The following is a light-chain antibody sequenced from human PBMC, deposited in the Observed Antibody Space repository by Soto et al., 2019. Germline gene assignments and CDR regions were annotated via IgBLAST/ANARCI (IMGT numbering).Light chain of an antibody. J-gene: IGKJ1*01. CDR2: AAS. CDR3: QQYGSLSTGT. Sequence: EIVLTQSPGTLSLSPGERATLSCRASQSVSSAYLAWYQHKPGQPPTLLIYAASSRVTGTPDRFSGSGSGTHFTLTISRLEPEDFAVYYCQQYGSLSTGTFGQGTKVEIK. V-gene: IGKV3-20*01. CDR1: QSVSSAY.